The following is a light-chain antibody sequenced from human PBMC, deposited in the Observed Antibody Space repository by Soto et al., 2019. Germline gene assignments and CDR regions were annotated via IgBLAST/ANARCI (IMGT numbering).Light chain of an antibody. J-gene: IGKJ1*01. Sequence: IQLTHSPSSLSASIVDRFTITCRASQGISSSLAWYQQEPGKAPKLLIYHASNLQSGVPSRFSGSGSGTEFTLTISSLQPDDFATYYCQQYNSYSFGQGTKVDIK. CDR3: QQYNSYS. V-gene: IGKV1-13*02. CDR1: QGISSS. CDR2: HAS.